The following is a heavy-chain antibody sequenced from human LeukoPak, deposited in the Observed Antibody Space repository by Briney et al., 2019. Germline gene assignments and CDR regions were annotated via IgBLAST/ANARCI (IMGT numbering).Heavy chain of an antibody. CDR3: ARPTYYYDSSAIVPFDI. CDR1: GFTFSSYE. J-gene: IGHJ3*02. CDR2: IYYSGST. Sequence: PGGSLRLSCAASGFTFSSYEMNWVRQPPGKGLEWIGSIYYSGSTYYNPSLKSRVTIPVDTSKNQFSLKLSSVTAADTAVYYCARPTYYYDSSAIVPFDIWGQGTMVTVSS. V-gene: IGHV4-38-2*01. D-gene: IGHD3-22*01.